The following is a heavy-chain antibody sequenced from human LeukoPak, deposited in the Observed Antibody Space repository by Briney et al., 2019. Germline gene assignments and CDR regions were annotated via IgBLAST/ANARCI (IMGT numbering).Heavy chain of an antibody. Sequence: PSETLSLTCGVYGGSFSDYYWSWIRQPPGKGLEWIGEINHSGSTNYNPSLKSRVTISVDTSMNQFFLKLSSVTAADTAVYYCARGWINYDSYYYYMDVWGKGTTVTVSS. CDR3: ARGWINYDSYYYYMDV. V-gene: IGHV4-34*01. CDR2: INHSGST. CDR1: GGSFSDYY. D-gene: IGHD3-22*01. J-gene: IGHJ6*03.